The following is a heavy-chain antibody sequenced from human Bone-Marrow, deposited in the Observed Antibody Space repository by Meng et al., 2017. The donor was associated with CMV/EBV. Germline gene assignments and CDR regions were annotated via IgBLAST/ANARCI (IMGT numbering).Heavy chain of an antibody. D-gene: IGHD3-10*01. CDR1: RSISSGGYY. CDR2: IYYSGST. Sequence: RSISSGGYYWSWLRQHPGKGLEWIGYIYYSGSTYYNPSLKSRVTISVDTSKNQFSLKLSSVTAADTAVYYCAKGPDYYGSGSFFDYWGQGTLVTSPQ. J-gene: IGHJ4*02. CDR3: AKGPDYYGSGSFFDY. V-gene: IGHV4-31*02.